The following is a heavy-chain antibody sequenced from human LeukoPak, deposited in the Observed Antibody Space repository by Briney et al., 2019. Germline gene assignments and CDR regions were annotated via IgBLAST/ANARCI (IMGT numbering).Heavy chain of an antibody. D-gene: IGHD1-26*01. Sequence: SETLSLTCSVSGDSISSYYWSWIRQPPGKGLEWIGYIYSRGSTNYNPSLKSRLTISIDTSKNQFSLKLSSVTAADTAVYYCASLGGGGSYSGWFDPWGQGTLVTVSS. V-gene: IGHV4-4*09. CDR1: GDSISSYY. CDR2: IYSRGST. CDR3: ASLGGGGSYSGWFDP. J-gene: IGHJ5*02.